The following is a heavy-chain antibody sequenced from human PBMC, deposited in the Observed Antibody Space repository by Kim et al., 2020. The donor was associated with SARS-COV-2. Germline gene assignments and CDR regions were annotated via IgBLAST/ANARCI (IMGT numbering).Heavy chain of an antibody. D-gene: IGHD6-13*01. CDR3: ASAAVHYGMDV. Sequence: NSCAGSVKTRITINPDTSKNQFSLELNSVTPEDTAVYYCASAAVHYGMDVWGQGTTVTVSS. CDR2: N. V-gene: IGHV6-1*01. J-gene: IGHJ6*02.